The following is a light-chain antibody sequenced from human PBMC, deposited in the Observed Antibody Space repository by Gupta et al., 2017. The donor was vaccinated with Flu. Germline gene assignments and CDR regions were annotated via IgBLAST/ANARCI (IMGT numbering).Light chain of an antibody. V-gene: IGKV2-28*01. Sequence: DIVMTQSPLSLPVTPGEPASISCRSTQSLLQSDGHDYLAWFLQKPGQSPRLLIYLGSSRASGVPDRFSGSGSGTDFTLKLSIVDAEDVGVYYCRQVLQTPYTFGQGTKLDIK. J-gene: IGKJ2*01. CDR3: RQVLQTPYT. CDR1: QSLLQSDGHDY. CDR2: LGS.